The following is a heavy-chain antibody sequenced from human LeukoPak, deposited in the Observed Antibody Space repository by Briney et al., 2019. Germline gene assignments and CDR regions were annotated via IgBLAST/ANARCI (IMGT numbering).Heavy chain of an antibody. CDR3: ARGVWDSRDPLSYYFDH. J-gene: IGHJ4*02. Sequence: PSETLSLTCTVSGGSISTYYWTWIRQPAGKGLEWIGRIFNLGITKSNPSLKSRVTMSVDTSKNQFSLKLTSVTAADTAVYYCARGVWDSRDPLSYYFDHWGQGTLVAVSS. CDR1: GGSISTYY. CDR2: IFNLGIT. V-gene: IGHV4-4*07. D-gene: IGHD3-16*01.